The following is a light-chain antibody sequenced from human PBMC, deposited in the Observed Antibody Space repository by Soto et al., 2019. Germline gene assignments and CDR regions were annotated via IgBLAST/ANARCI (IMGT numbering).Light chain of an antibody. CDR2: GAS. V-gene: IGKV3-15*01. CDR3: QQYNIWPPIT. J-gene: IGKJ5*01. Sequence: EIVLTQSPATLSLSPGERATLSCRASQSVGSNLAWYQQKPGQAPRLLIYGASTRATGIPARFSGSGSGTEFTLTISSLQSEDFAVYYCQQYNIWPPITFGQGTRLEIK. CDR1: QSVGSN.